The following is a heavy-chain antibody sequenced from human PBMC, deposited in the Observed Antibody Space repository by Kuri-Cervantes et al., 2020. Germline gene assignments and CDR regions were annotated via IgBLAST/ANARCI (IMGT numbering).Heavy chain of an antibody. CDR2: ISSSGSTI. D-gene: IGHD3-22*01. J-gene: IGHJ4*02. CDR1: GFTFSDYY. CDR3: AKDSSLYYDTRYYFDY. Sequence: GGSLRLSCAASGFTFSDYYMSWIRQAPGKGLEWVSYISSSGSTIYYADSVKGRFTISRDNAKNSLYLQMNSLRAEDTALYYCAKDSSLYYDTRYYFDYWGQGTLVTVSS. V-gene: IGHV3-11*01.